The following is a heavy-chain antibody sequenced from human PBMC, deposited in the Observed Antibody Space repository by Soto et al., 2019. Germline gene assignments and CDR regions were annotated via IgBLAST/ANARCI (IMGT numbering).Heavy chain of an antibody. CDR2: ISGSGGST. CDR3: AKAVYCGGDCYSQVDY. Sequence: PGGSLRLSCAASGLTFSSYAMSWVRQAPGKGLEWVSAISGSGGSTYYADSVKGRFTISRDNSKNTLYLQMNSLRAEDTAVYYCAKAVYCGGDCYSQVDYWGQGTLVTVSS. D-gene: IGHD2-21*01. V-gene: IGHV3-23*01. J-gene: IGHJ4*02. CDR1: GLTFSSYA.